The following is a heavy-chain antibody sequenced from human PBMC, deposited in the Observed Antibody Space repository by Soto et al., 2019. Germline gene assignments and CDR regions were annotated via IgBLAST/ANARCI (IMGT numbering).Heavy chain of an antibody. Sequence: QMQVVQSGPEVKKPGTSVKVSCKTSGFMFTSSAVQWVRQARGQRLEWIGWLVVGSGNTHYAQHFQERVTLTRDMSTSTPYMELSSMRSAGTAVYYRAAALGLRVLKWLPAYFDYWGQGTLVTFSS. CDR1: GFMFTSSA. J-gene: IGHJ4*02. CDR3: AAALGLRVLKWLPAYFDY. CDR2: LVVGSGNT. V-gene: IGHV1-58*01. D-gene: IGHD3-3*01.